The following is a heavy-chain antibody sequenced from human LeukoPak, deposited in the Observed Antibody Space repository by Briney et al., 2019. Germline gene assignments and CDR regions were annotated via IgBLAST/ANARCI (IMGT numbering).Heavy chain of an antibody. Sequence: GGSLRLSCASSGFSFSSYSMTWVRQAPGKGLEWVSSINSRSTYIHYADSVKGRFTISRDNSKNSLYLQMNSLRTEDTALYYCAKDSLEAAGNFDYWGQGTLVTVSS. CDR1: GFSFSSYS. J-gene: IGHJ4*01. CDR3: AKDSLEAAGNFDY. D-gene: IGHD6-13*01. CDR2: INSRSTYI. V-gene: IGHV3-21*04.